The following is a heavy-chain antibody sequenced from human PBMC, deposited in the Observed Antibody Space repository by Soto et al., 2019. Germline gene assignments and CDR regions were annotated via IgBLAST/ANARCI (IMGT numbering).Heavy chain of an antibody. Sequence: QVQLVESGGGVVQPGRSLRLSCAASGFTFSSYAMHWVRQAPGKGLEWVAVISCDGSNKYYADSVKGRFTISRDNSKNTHYLQMKRLSAEDRAGYYCTRDQGRAGGGWGDWYFDLWGRGTLVTVSS. V-gene: IGHV3-30-3*01. D-gene: IGHD3-10*01. J-gene: IGHJ2*01. CDR3: TRDQGRAGGGWGDWYFDL. CDR2: ISCDGSNK. CDR1: GFTFSSYA.